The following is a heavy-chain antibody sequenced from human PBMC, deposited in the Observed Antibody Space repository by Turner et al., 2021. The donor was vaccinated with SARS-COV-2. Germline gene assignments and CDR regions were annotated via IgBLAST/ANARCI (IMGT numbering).Heavy chain of an antibody. CDR2: IYYSGCT. CDR1: GGSSSSSRYY. Sequence: QLQLQESGPGLVKPSETLSLTCTVSGGSSSSSRYYWGWIRQPPGKGLEWIGSIYYSGCTYYNPSLKSRVTISVDTSKNQFSLKLSSVTAADTSVYYCARSNYDFWSGYYTFYFDYWGQGTLVTVSS. V-gene: IGHV4-39*01. D-gene: IGHD3-3*01. J-gene: IGHJ4*02. CDR3: ARSNYDFWSGYYTFYFDY.